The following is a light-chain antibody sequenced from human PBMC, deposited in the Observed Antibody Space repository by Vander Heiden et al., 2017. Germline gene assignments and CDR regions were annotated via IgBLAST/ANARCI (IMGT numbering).Light chain of an antibody. CDR2: DVS. CDR1: SSDVGGYNS. V-gene: IGLV2-8*01. J-gene: IGLJ2*01. CDR3: SSYAGSNNLV. Sequence: QSALTQPPSASGSPGQSVTISCTGTSSDVGGYNSVSWYQHHPGKAPKLMISDVSKRPSGVPDRFSGSKSGNTASLTVSGLQAEDEADYFCSSYAGSNNLVFGGGTKLTVL.